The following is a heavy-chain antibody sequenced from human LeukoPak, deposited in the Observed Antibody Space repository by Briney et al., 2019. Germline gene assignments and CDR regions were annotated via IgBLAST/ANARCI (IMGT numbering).Heavy chain of an antibody. D-gene: IGHD6-19*01. V-gene: IGHV1-18*01. Sequence: ASVKVSCKASGYTFTSYGISWVRQAPGQGLEWMGWISAYNGNTNYAQKLQGRVTMTTDTSTSTAYMELRSLRSDDTAVYYCARVALLPDSSGWYDRVSDYWGQGTLVTVSS. CDR2: ISAYNGNT. CDR3: ARVALLPDSSGWYDRVSDY. CDR1: GYTFTSYG. J-gene: IGHJ4*02.